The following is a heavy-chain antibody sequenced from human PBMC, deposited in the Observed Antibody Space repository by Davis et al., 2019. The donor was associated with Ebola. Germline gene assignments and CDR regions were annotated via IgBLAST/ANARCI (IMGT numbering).Heavy chain of an antibody. Sequence: ASVTVSCKASVYIFTSYAMHWVRQAPGQRLEWMGWINGGNGDTKYSQKFQGRVTITRDTSASTAYMELSSLRSEDTAVYYCARGIAAAAFDYWGQGTLVTVSS. CDR2: INGGNGDT. V-gene: IGHV1-3*01. CDR3: ARGIAAAAFDY. D-gene: IGHD6-13*01. J-gene: IGHJ4*02. CDR1: VYIFTSYA.